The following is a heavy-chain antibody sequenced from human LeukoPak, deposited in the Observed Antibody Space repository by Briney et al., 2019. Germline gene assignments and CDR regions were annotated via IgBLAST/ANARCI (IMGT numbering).Heavy chain of an antibody. CDR3: ARAASFGSEGY. CDR1: GGTFSSCA. J-gene: IGHJ4*02. V-gene: IGHV1-69*04. CDR2: IIPILGIA. D-gene: IGHD3-16*01. Sequence: SVKVSCKASGGTFSSCAISWVRQAPGQGLEWMGRIIPILGIANYAQKFQGRVTITADKSTSTAYMELSSLRSEDTAVYYCARAASFGSEGYWGQGTLVTVSS.